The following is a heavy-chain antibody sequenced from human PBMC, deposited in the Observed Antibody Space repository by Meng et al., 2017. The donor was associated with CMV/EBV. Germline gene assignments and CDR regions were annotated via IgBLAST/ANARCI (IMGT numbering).Heavy chain of an antibody. D-gene: IGHD5-12*01. CDR1: GFTFSSYA. CDR2: ISSNGGST. Sequence: GGSLRLSCAASGFTFSSYAMHWVRQAPGKGLEYVSAISSNGGSTYYADSVKGRFTISRDNSKNTLYLQTNSLRAEDTAVYYCAKGRGDSDYDFEYWGRGTLVTVSS. J-gene: IGHJ4*02. V-gene: IGHV3-64*02. CDR3: AKGRGDSDYDFEY.